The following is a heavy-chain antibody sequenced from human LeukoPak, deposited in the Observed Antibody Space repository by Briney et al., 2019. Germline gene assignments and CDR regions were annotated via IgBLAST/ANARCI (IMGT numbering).Heavy chain of an antibody. J-gene: IGHJ6*03. CDR2: ISGSDGST. D-gene: IGHD5-24*01. Sequence: GGSLRLSCAASGFTFSSYAMSWVRQAPGKGLEWVSAISGSDGSTFYADSVKGRFTVSRDNFKNTLYLQMNSLRAEDTAVYYYAKGDGDAFYYYMDVWGKGTSVTVSS. CDR3: AKGDGDAFYYYMDV. V-gene: IGHV3-23*01. CDR1: GFTFSSYA.